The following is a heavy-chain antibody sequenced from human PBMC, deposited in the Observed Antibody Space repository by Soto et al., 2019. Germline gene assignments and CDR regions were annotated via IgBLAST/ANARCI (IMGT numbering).Heavy chain of an antibody. CDR3: IGTYSGSSMRFDY. CDR1: GFTFTNAW. Sequence: EVQLVESGGGLVKPGGSLRLSCAASGFTFTNAWMTWVRQAPGKGLEWVGRVKSKTDGGTIDYAAPVKDRFTISRDDSKNTLYLQMNSLKTEDTAVYYCIGTYSGSSMRFDYWGKGTLVTVSS. J-gene: IGHJ4*02. D-gene: IGHD5-12*01. CDR2: VKSKTDGGTI. V-gene: IGHV3-15*01.